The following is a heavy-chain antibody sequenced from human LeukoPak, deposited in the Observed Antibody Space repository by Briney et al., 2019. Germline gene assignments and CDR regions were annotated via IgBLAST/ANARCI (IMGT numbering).Heavy chain of an antibody. CDR2: IYYSGST. CDR1: GGSISSGGYY. V-gene: IGHV4-31*03. CDR3: ARAYGSSWYGIDY. D-gene: IGHD6-13*01. J-gene: IGHJ4*02. Sequence: SQTLSLTCTVSGGSISSGGYYWSWIRQHPGKGLEWIGYIYYSGSTYYNPSLKSRVTISVDTSKNQFSLNLTSVTAADTAVYYCARAYGSSWYGIDYWGQGALVTVSS.